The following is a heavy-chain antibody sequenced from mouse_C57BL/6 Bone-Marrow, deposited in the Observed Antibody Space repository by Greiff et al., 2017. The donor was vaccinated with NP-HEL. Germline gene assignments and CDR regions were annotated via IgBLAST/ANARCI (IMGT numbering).Heavy chain of an antibody. D-gene: IGHD1-1*01. CDR1: GFTFSSYT. CDR3: ARHGSSYYYAMDY. Sequence: EVKLMESGGGLVKPGGSPKLSCAASGFTFSSYTMSWVRQTPEKRLEWVATISGGGGNTYYPDSVKGRFTISRDNAKNTLYLQMSSLRSEDTALYYCARHGSSYYYAMDYWGQGTSVTVSS. J-gene: IGHJ4*01. CDR2: ISGGGGNT. V-gene: IGHV5-9*01.